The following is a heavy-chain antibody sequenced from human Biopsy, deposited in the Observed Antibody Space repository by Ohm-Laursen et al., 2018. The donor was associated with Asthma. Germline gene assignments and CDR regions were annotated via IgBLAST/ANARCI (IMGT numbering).Heavy chain of an antibody. CDR1: GFSFGSYG. Sequence: RSLRLSCAASGFSFGSYGMHWVRQAPGKGLEWVAVISYDGSITHYADSVKGRFTISRDNSKNTVYLDISSLRIEDTAVFYCGIVVAANPFQGDCWGQGTLVTVSS. V-gene: IGHV3-30*03. J-gene: IGHJ4*02. CDR2: ISYDGSIT. D-gene: IGHD2-15*01. CDR3: GIVVAANPFQGDC.